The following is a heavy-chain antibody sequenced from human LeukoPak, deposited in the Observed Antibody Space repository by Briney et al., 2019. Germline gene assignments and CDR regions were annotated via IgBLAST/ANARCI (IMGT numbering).Heavy chain of an antibody. D-gene: IGHD2-8*01. Sequence: ASVKVSCKASGYTFTGYYMHWVRQAPGQGLEWMGWINPNSGGTNYAQKFQGRVTMTRDTSISTAYMALSRLRSDDTAVYYCARGGLRVMVYRLYYMDVWGKGTTVTVSS. V-gene: IGHV1-2*02. CDR3: ARGGLRVMVYRLYYMDV. CDR1: GYTFTGYY. J-gene: IGHJ6*03. CDR2: INPNSGGT.